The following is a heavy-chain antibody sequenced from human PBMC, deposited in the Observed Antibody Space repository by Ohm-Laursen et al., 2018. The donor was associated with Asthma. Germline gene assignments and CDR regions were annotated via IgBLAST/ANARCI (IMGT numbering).Heavy chain of an antibody. CDR3: TRELLLWFGELSDFDY. CDR1: GFTFGDYA. V-gene: IGHV3-49*03. Sequence: SLRLSCSASGFTFGDYAMSWFRQAPGKGLEWVGFIRSKAYGGTTEYAASVKGRFTISRDDSKSIAYLQMNSLKTEDTAVYYCTRELLLWFGELSDFDYWGQGTLVTVSS. CDR2: IRSKAYGGTT. J-gene: IGHJ4*02. D-gene: IGHD3-10*01.